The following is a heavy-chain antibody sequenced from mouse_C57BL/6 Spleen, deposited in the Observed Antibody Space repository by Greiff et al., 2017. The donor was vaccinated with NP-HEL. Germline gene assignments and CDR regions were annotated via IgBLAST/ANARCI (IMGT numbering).Heavy chain of an antibody. Sequence: VQLQQSGPGLVAPSQSLSITCTVSGFSLTSYAISWVRQPPGKGLEWLGVIWTGGGTNYNSALKSRLSISKDNSKSQVFLKMNSLQTDDTARYYCARDDYDDGRDWYFDVWGTGTTVTVSS. CDR2: IWTGGGT. J-gene: IGHJ1*03. D-gene: IGHD2-4*01. V-gene: IGHV2-9-1*01. CDR3: ARDDYDDGRDWYFDV. CDR1: GFSLTSYA.